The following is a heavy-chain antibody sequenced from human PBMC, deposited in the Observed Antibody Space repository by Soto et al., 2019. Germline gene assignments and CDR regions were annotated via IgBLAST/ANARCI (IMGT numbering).Heavy chain of an antibody. CDR2: IYYSGST. J-gene: IGHJ4*02. V-gene: IGHV4-59*01. CDR1: GGSISSYY. Sequence: SETVSLTCTVSGGSISSYYWSWIRQPPGKGLEWIGYIYYSGSTNYNPSLKSRVTISVDTSKNQFSLKLSSVTAADTAVYYCARHSSGWYRWFDYWGQGTLVTVSS. D-gene: IGHD6-19*01. CDR3: ARHSSGWYRWFDY.